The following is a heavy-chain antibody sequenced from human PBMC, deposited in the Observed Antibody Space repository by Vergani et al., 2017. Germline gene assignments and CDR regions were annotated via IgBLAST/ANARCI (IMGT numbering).Heavy chain of an antibody. V-gene: IGHV4-38-2*01. J-gene: IGHJ4*02. D-gene: IGHD5-18*01. CDR2: LYASGST. Sequence: QVQLQESGPGLVKPSETLSLICDVFDFISNGHYWGWTRQSPEKGLKWIGSLYASGSTSYSPSLKSRVAITIDTSKNHFSLRLSSVTAADTAVYYSARHLRGYSYGVFDYWGQGTVVTVSS. CDR1: DFISNGHY. CDR3: ARHLRGYSYGVFDY.